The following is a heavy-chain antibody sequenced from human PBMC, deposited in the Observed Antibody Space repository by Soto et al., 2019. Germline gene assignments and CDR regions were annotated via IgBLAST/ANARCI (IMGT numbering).Heavy chain of an antibody. Sequence: QLQLVQSGAEVKKPGASVKVSCKASGFTFTIYGVTWVRQAPGQGLEWMGWVGAHNLNTHHAQKFQGRVTMNKDTATSTAYRELRSLRPDDTAVYYCASRVGLAPVYEAYDVWCPGTMVTVSS. CDR2: VGAHNLNT. CDR3: ASRVGLAPVYEAYDV. J-gene: IGHJ3*01. CDR1: GFTFTIYG. V-gene: IGHV1-18*01. D-gene: IGHD2-8*01.